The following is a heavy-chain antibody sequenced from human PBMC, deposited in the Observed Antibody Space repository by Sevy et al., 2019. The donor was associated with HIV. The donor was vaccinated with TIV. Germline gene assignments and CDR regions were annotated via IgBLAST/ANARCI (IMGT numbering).Heavy chain of an antibody. CDR2: FYYSGST. J-gene: IGHJ4*02. CDR3: AGAYGDYLYFDY. CDR1: GGSISSGDYY. D-gene: IGHD4-17*01. V-gene: IGHV4-30-4*01. Sequence: SETLSLTCTVSGGSISSGDYYWSWIRQPPGKGLEWIGYFYYSGSTYYNPSLKSRVTISVDTSKNQFSLKLSSVTAADTAVYYCAGAYGDYLYFDYWGQGTLVTVSS.